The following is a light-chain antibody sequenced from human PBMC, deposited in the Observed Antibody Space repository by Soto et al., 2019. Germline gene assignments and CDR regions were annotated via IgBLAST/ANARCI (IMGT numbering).Light chain of an antibody. V-gene: IGKV1-39*01. J-gene: IGKJ4*01. Sequence: EIQMTQSPSSLSASVGDGATITCRASQNISNTLNWYQQKPGKAPKLLIYDASSLDTGVPSRFSGSGSGADFTLTFSNLQSEDFATYYCQQCYSNPLTFGGGTKVEIK. CDR3: QQCYSNPLT. CDR2: DAS. CDR1: QNISNT.